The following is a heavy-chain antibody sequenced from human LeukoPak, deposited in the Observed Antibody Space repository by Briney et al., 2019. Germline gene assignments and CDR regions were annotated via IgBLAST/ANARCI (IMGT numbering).Heavy chain of an antibody. CDR3: ARLPYRDGVAQDY. J-gene: IGHJ4*02. CDR1: GYTFTRYY. D-gene: IGHD3-16*02. CDR2: INPISGAT. Sequence: ASVKVSCKPSGYTFTRYYMQWVRQAPGHGLEWMGIINPISGATDYAQKFQGRVTMTRDTSTSTVYMELSSLRSEDTAMYYCARLPYRDGVAQDYWGQGTLVTVSP. V-gene: IGHV1-46*01.